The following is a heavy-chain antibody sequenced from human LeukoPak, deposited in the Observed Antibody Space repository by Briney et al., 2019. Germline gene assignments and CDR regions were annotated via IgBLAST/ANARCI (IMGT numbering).Heavy chain of an antibody. CDR2: IYYTGGT. D-gene: IGHD4-11*01. Sequence: SETLSLTCTVSGGSVRSGDYYWSWIRQPPGKALEWIAYIYYTGGTNYNPSLKSRVSISVDTSTNQFSLKMNSVTAADTAVYYCARNPQGRYSSNSWAEYFQDWGQGTLVTVSS. CDR3: ARNPQGRYSSNSWAEYFQD. V-gene: IGHV4-61*08. CDR1: GGSVRSGDYY. J-gene: IGHJ1*01.